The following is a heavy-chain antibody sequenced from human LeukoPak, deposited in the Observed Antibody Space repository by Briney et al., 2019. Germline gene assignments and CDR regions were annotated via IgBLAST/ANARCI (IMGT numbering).Heavy chain of an antibody. Sequence: NPSETLSLTCTVSGSSISSAYYWGWIRQPPGKGLEWIGNIFRTGSTYYNPSLKSRVAISVDTSKNQFSLKLSSVTAADTAVYYCARDLIHDYGDRRFDYWGQGTLVTVSS. CDR1: GSSISSAYY. D-gene: IGHD4-17*01. V-gene: IGHV4-38-2*02. J-gene: IGHJ4*02. CDR2: IFRTGST. CDR3: ARDLIHDYGDRRFDY.